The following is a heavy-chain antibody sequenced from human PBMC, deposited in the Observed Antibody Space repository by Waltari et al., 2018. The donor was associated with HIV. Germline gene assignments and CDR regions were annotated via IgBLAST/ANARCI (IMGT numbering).Heavy chain of an antibody. V-gene: IGHV1-69*01. CDR3: ARDSAYRPAQIGAAAIDY. D-gene: IGHD6-13*01. CDR1: GGTFSSYA. Sequence: QVQLVQSGAEVKTPGSSVKVSCKASGGTFSSYAISWVRQAPGQGLEWMGGIIPIFGTANYAQKFQGRVTITADESTSTAYMELSSLRSEDTAVYYCARDSAYRPAQIGAAAIDYWGQGTLVTVSS. J-gene: IGHJ4*02. CDR2: IIPIFGTA.